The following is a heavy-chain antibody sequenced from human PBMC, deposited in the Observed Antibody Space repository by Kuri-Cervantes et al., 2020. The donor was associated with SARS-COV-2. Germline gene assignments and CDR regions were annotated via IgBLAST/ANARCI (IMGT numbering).Heavy chain of an antibody. J-gene: IGHJ3*01. Sequence: SETLSLTCAVYGGSFSGFYWSWIRQSPGKGLEWIGELDHSGRANYNPSLKSRVTISVDKSKNQFSLTLASVTAADTAVYYCARAPISIYGVLIALFSSNAFDVWGQGTKVTVSS. D-gene: IGHD2-21*01. CDR3: ARAPISIYGVLIALFSSNAFDV. CDR2: LDHSGRA. V-gene: IGHV4-34*01. CDR1: GGSFSGFY.